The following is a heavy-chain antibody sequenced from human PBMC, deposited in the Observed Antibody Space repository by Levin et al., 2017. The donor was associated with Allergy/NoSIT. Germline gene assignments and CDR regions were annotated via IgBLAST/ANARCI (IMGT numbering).Heavy chain of an antibody. D-gene: IGHD6-19*01. CDR2: INSDGSST. V-gene: IGHV3-74*01. CDR1: GFTFSSYW. J-gene: IGHJ4*02. Sequence: GGSLRLSCAASGFTFSSYWMHWVRQAPGKGLVWVSRINSDGSSTSYADSVKGRFTISRDNAKNTLYLQMNSLRAEDTAVYYCARAPHYSSGWYVDYWGQGTLVTVSS. CDR3: ARAPHYSSGWYVDY.